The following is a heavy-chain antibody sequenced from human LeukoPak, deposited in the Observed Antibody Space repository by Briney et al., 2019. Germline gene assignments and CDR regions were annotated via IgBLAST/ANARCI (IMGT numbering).Heavy chain of an antibody. V-gene: IGHV4-59*12. J-gene: IGHJ4*02. D-gene: IGHD2-15*01. CDR2: IYDSGST. Sequence: SETLSLTCTVSGGSISSYYWSWIRQTPGKGLAWIAHIYDSGSTNYNPSLKSRVTISVDTSKNQFSLKLSSVTAADTAVYYCAGALGYCSGGSCLFDYWGQGTLVTVSS. CDR1: GGSISSYY. CDR3: AGALGYCSGGSCLFDY.